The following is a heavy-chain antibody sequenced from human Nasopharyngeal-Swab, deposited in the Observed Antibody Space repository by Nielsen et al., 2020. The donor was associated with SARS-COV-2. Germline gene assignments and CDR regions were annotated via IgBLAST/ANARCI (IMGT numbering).Heavy chain of an antibody. Sequence: SLRLSCAASGFTFDDYAMHWVRQAPGKGLEWVSGISWNSGSIGYADSVKGRFTISRDNAKNSLYLQMNSLRAEDTALYYCAKAGGYPRGIWYFDLWGRGTLVTVSS. CDR3: AKAGGYPRGIWYFDL. J-gene: IGHJ2*01. CDR1: GFTFDDYA. V-gene: IGHV3-9*01. D-gene: IGHD3-22*01. CDR2: ISWNSGSI.